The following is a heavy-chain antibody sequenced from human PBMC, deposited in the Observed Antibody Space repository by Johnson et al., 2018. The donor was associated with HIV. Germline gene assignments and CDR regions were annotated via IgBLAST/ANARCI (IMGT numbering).Heavy chain of an antibody. D-gene: IGHD6-13*01. CDR2: ISGSGGST. CDR3: ALISAAAGSDDAFDI. V-gene: IGHV3-23*04. Sequence: VQLVESGGGVVQPGRSLRLSCAASGFTFSSYAMHWVRQAPGKGLEWVSAISGSGGSTYYADSVKGRFTISRDNCKNSLFLQMNSLRAEDTAVYYCALISAAAGSDDAFDIWGQGTMVTVSS. J-gene: IGHJ3*02. CDR1: GFTFSSYA.